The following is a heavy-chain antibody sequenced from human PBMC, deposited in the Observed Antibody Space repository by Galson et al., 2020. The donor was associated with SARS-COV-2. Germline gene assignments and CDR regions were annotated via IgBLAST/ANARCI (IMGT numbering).Heavy chain of an antibody. CDR2: IYYSGST. CDR1: GGSISSSSYY. Sequence: SETLSLTCTVSGGSISSSSYYWGWIRQPPGKGLEWIGSIYYSGSTYYNPSLKSRVTISVDTSKNQFSLKLSSVTAADTAVYYCARGGAIVVVVADTRGAWDYWGQGTLVTVSS. J-gene: IGHJ4*02. CDR3: ARGGAIVVVVADTRGAWDY. D-gene: IGHD2-15*01. V-gene: IGHV4-39*01.